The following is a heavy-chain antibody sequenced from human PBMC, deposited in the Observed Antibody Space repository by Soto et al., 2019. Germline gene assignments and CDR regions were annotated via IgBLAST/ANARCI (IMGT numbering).Heavy chain of an antibody. CDR3: ARVDDSSGYYLDY. D-gene: IGHD3-22*01. Sequence: EVRLVESGGGLVQPGGSLRLSCAASGFTFSDQYMDWVRQAPGKGLEWVGRTRNKANSYTTEYAASVKGRFTISRDDSKNSLYLQMNSLKTEDTAVYYCARVDDSSGYYLDYWGQGTLVTVSS. V-gene: IGHV3-72*01. CDR1: GFTFSDQY. CDR2: TRNKANSYTT. J-gene: IGHJ4*02.